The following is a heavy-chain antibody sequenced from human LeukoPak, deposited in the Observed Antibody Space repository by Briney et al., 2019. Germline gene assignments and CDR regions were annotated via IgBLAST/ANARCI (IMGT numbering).Heavy chain of an antibody. CDR3: ASLTGTEVDY. CDR1: GGTFSSYA. CDR2: IIPIFGTA. Sequence: ASVKVPCKASGGTFSSYAISWVRQAPGQGLEWMGGIIPIFGTANYAQKFQGRVTITTDESTSTAYMELSSLRSEDTAVYYCASLTGTEVDYWGQGTLVTVSS. J-gene: IGHJ4*02. D-gene: IGHD1-20*01. V-gene: IGHV1-69*05.